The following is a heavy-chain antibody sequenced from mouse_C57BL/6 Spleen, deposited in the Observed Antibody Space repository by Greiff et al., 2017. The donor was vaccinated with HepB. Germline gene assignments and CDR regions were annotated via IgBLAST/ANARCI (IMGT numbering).Heavy chain of an antibody. CDR2: IDPETGGT. V-gene: IGHV1-15*01. Sequence: VQLQQSGAELVRPGASVTLSCKASGYTFTDYEMHWVKQTPVHGLEWIGAIDPETGGTAYNQKFKGKAILTADKSSSTAYMELRSLTSEDSAVYYCTRSKGDITTVPNYFDYWGQGTTLTVSS. CDR1: GYTFTDYE. J-gene: IGHJ2*01. D-gene: IGHD1-1*01. CDR3: TRSKGDITTVPNYFDY.